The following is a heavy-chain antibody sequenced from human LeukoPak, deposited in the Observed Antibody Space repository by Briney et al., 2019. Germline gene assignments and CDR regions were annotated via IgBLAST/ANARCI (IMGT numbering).Heavy chain of an antibody. J-gene: IGHJ3*02. CDR2: ISGSGGST. CDR1: GFTFSSYA. CDR3: AQQWLVLGAFDI. D-gene: IGHD6-19*01. V-gene: IGHV3-23*01. Sequence: GGSLRLSCAASGFTFSSYAMSWVRQAPGKGLEWVSAISGSGGSTYYADSVKGRFTISRDNSKNTLYLQMNSLRAEDTAVYYCAQQWLVLGAFDIWGQRTMVTVSS.